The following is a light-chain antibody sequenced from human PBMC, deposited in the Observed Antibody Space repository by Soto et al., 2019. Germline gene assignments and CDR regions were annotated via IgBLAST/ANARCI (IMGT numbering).Light chain of an antibody. J-gene: IGKJ1*01. V-gene: IGKV3-20*01. CDR2: GAS. CDR3: QQYGSSPS. Sequence: DIVLTQSPGTLSLSPGERATLSCRASQSVSSSYLAWYQRKPGQAPRLLIYGASSRATGIPDRFSGSGSGTDFTLTISRLEPEDFAVYYCQQYGSSPSFGQGTKVDIK. CDR1: QSVSSSY.